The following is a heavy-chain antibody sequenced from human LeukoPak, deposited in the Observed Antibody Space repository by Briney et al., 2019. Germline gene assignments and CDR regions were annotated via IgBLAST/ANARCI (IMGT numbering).Heavy chain of an antibody. CDR3: ARRGSSGWYDY. CDR1: GFTFSSYA. D-gene: IGHD6-19*01. V-gene: IGHV3-23*01. CDR2: ISGSGGST. J-gene: IGHJ4*02. Sequence: GGSLRLSCAASGFTFSSYAMSWVRQAPGKGLEWVSDISGSGGSTYYADSVKGRFTISRDNAKNSLYLQMNSLRAEDTAVYYCARRGSSGWYDYWGQGTLVTVSS.